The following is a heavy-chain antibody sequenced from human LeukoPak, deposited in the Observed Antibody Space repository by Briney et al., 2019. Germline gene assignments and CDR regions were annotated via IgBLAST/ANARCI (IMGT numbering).Heavy chain of an antibody. Sequence: PSETLSLTCAVYGGSFIGYYWSWIRQPPGKGLEWIGEINHSGSTNYNPSLKSRVTISVDTSKNQFSLKLSSVTAADTAVYYCARGPSAATPYNWFDPWGQGTLVTVSS. D-gene: IGHD2-15*01. V-gene: IGHV4-34*01. J-gene: IGHJ5*02. CDR3: ARGPSAATPYNWFDP. CDR1: GGSFIGYY. CDR2: INHSGST.